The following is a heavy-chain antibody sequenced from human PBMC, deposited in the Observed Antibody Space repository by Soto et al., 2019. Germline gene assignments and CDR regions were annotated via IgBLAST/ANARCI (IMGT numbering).Heavy chain of an antibody. Sequence: EVQLLESGGILVQPGGSLRLSCAASGFTFNNYAMNWVRQAPGKGLEWVSTISDSGATYYADSVKGRFTISRDNSKNTLYLQMSILRVEDTAIYFCAKGVDGPHCTRTSCLFYYDYWGQGTLVTGSS. V-gene: IGHV3-23*01. CDR2: ISDSGAT. CDR3: AKGVDGPHCTRTSCLFYYDY. D-gene: IGHD2-2*01. J-gene: IGHJ4*02. CDR1: GFTFNNYA.